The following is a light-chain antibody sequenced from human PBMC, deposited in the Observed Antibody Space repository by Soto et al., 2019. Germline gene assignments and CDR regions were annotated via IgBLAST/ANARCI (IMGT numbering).Light chain of an antibody. CDR2: GAS. J-gene: IGKJ4*01. Sequence: EIVMTQSPSTLSVSPGEIATLSCRASQSVSSNSAWYQLKPGQAPRLLIYGASTRATGIPARFSDSGSGTEFTLTFSSLQSAYFAVYYFQLYYIWPPLPFAGGTKVE. CDR3: QLYYIWPPLP. CDR1: QSVSSN. V-gene: IGKV3-15*01.